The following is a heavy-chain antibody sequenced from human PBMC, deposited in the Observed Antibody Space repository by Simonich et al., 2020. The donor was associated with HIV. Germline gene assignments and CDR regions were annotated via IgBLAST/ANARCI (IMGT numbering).Heavy chain of an antibody. CDR2: IISSSSYI. V-gene: IGHV3-21*01. D-gene: IGHD2-2*01. CDR3: ARDGRKGSSTSCSDY. J-gene: IGHJ4*02. CDR1: GFTFSSYS. Sequence: EVQLVESGGGLVKPGGSLRLSCAASGFTFSSYSMNWVRQAPGKGLEWVSSIISSSSYIYYADSVKGRFTISRDNAKNSLYLQMNSLRAEDTAVYYCARDGRKGSSTSCSDYWGQGTLSPSPQ.